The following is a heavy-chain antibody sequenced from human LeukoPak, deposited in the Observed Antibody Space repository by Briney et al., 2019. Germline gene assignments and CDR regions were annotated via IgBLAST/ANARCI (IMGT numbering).Heavy chain of an antibody. CDR3: ARVLSGRGSLYDYYYYMDV. Sequence: GGSLRLSCAASGFTFSSYSMNWVRQAPGKGLEWVSYISSSSSTIYYADSVKGRFTISRDNAKNSLYLQMNSLRAEDTAVYYCARVLSGRGSLYDYYYYMDVWGKGTTVTISS. J-gene: IGHJ6*03. V-gene: IGHV3-48*01. CDR1: GFTFSSYS. CDR2: ISSSSSTI. D-gene: IGHD3-10*01.